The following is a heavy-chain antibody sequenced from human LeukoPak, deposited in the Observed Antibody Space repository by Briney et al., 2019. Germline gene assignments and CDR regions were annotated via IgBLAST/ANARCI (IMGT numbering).Heavy chain of an antibody. J-gene: IGHJ4*02. V-gene: IGHV1-18*04. D-gene: IGHD3-22*01. CDR1: GYTFTGYY. CDR2: ISAYNGNT. CDR3: ARAGYYDSSGYPRDY. Sequence: ASVKVSCKASGYTFTGYYMHWVRQAPGQGLEWMGWISAYNGNTNYAQKLQGRVTMTTDTSTSTAYMELRSLRFDDTAVYYCARAGYYDSSGYPRDYWGQGTLVTVSS.